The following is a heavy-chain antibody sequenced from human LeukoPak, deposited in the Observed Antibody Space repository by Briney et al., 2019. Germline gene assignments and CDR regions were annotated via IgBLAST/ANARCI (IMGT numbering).Heavy chain of an antibody. CDR3: AGNVWLFNSFDY. Sequence: SETLSLTCTVSGGSINSHYWSWIRQPPGKGLERIGYIYYRGSTNYNHSLKSRVRISVDTSKNLFSLKLSSVTAAETAVYYCAGNVWLFNSFDYWGQGTLVTVSS. V-gene: IGHV4-59*11. D-gene: IGHD3-9*01. CDR2: IYYRGST. CDR1: GGSINSHY. J-gene: IGHJ4*02.